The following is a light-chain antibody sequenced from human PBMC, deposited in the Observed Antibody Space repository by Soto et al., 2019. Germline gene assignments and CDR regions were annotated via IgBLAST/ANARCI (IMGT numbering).Light chain of an antibody. J-gene: IGKJ5*01. CDR3: QQLNSYPIT. V-gene: IGKV1-9*01. CDR2: AAS. CDR1: QGLRSD. Sequence: DIHLTQSPSFLSASVGDRVTITCRASQGLRSDLAWYQQKPGKAPKLLIYAASTLQSGVPSRFSGSGSGTEFTLTISSLQPEDFATYYCQQLNSYPITFGQGTRLEIK.